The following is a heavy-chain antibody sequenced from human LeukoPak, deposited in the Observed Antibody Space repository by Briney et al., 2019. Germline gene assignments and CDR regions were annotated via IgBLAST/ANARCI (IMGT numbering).Heavy chain of an antibody. CDR3: AGRLWRRDGYNLSAFDI. CDR2: IYYSGST. J-gene: IGHJ3*02. D-gene: IGHD5-24*01. Sequence: SETLSLTCTVSGGSISSYYWNWIRQPPGKGLEWIGFIYYSGSTNYNPSLKSRVTISVDTSKNQFSLKLSSVTAADTAVYYCAGRLWRRDGYNLSAFDIWGQGTMVTVSS. CDR1: GGSISSYY. V-gene: IGHV4-59*01.